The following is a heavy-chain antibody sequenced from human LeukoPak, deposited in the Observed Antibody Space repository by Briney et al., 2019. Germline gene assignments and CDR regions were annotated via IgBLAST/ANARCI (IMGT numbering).Heavy chain of an antibody. V-gene: IGHV3-43*02. Sequence: GGSLRLSCAASGFTFDDYAMHWVRQAPGKGLEWVSLISGDGGSTYYADSVKGRFTISRDNTKNSLYLQMNSLRTEDTALYYCAKDFSMVRRVRYYYYGVDVWGQGTTVTVSS. D-gene: IGHD3-10*01. J-gene: IGHJ6*02. CDR1: GFTFDDYA. CDR3: AKDFSMVRRVRYYYYGVDV. CDR2: ISGDGGST.